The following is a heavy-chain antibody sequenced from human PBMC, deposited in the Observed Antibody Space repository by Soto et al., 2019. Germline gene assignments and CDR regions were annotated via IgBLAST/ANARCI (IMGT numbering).Heavy chain of an antibody. D-gene: IGHD1-26*01. CDR2: IIPIFGTA. CDR1: GGTFSSYA. V-gene: IGHV1-69*01. CDR3: ARDKEVVATGWYFDR. Sequence: QVQLVQSGAEVKKPGSSVKVSCKDSGGTFSSYAISWVRQSPGQGLEWMGGIIPIFGTANYAQKFQGRVTITADESTSTAYMELSSLRSEDTAVYYFARDKEVVATGWYFDRWGRCTLVTVSS. J-gene: IGHJ2*01.